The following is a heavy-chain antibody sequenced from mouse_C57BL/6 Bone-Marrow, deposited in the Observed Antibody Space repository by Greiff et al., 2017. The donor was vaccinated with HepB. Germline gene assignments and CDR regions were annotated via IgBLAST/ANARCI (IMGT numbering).Heavy chain of an antibody. CDR2: IDPSDSDT. CDR3: ARGDYTFDY. Sequence: VQLQQPGAELVRPGSSVKLSCKASGYTFTSYWMHWVKQRPIQGLEWIGNIDPSDSDTHYNQKFKDKATLTVDKSSSTAYMQLSSLTSEDSAVYYCARGDYTFDYWGQGTTLTVSS. J-gene: IGHJ2*01. D-gene: IGHD2-13*01. V-gene: IGHV1-52*01. CDR1: GYTFTSYW.